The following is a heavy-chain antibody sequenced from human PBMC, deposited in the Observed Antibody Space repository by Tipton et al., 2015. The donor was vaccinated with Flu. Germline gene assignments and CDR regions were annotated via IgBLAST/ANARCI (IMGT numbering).Heavy chain of an antibody. CDR2: ISNSGST. V-gene: IGHV4-39*07. Sequence: PGLVKPSETLSLICTVSGGSISSSNYYWGWIRQPPGKGLEWIGSISNSGSTYYNPSLESRVTVSVDTSKNQFSLKLNSVTAADTAVYYCARDAPKYAVPVPKMDVWGQGTAVTVSS. CDR3: ARDAPKYAVPVPKMDV. D-gene: IGHD2-2*01. CDR1: GGSISSSNYY. J-gene: IGHJ6*02.